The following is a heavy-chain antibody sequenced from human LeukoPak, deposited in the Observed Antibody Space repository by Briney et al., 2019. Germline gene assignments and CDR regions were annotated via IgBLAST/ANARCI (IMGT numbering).Heavy chain of an antibody. CDR1: GGSFSGYY. Sequence: SETLSLTCAVYGGSFSGYYWSWIRQPPGKGLEWIGEINHSGSTNYNPSLKSRVTISVDTSKNQFSLKLSSVTAADTAVYYCARPYTAMVRGWYFDLWGRGTLVTVSS. V-gene: IGHV4-34*01. D-gene: IGHD5-18*01. CDR2: INHSGST. J-gene: IGHJ2*01. CDR3: ARPYTAMVRGWYFDL.